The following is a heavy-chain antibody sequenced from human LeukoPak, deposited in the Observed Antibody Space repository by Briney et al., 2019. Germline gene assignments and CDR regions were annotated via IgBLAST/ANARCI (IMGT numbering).Heavy chain of an antibody. J-gene: IGHJ1*01. CDR3: ARAPSEIGGYYPEYFRH. D-gene: IGHD3-22*01. CDR1: GFTFSSYW. CDR2: IKSDGKT. V-gene: IGHV3-74*01. Sequence: PGGSLRLSCAASGFTFSSYWMHWVRQAPGKGLVLVSRIKSDGKTNYADSVKGRFTISRDNAKNTVPLQMNSLRAEDTGVYYCARAPSEIGGYYPEYFRHWGQGTLVTVSS.